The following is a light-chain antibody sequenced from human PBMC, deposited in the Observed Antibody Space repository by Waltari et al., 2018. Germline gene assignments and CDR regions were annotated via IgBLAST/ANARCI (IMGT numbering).Light chain of an antibody. J-gene: IGKJ2*01. CDR3: QQYNTWAGDT. CDR1: QSFTSN. CDR2: DAS. V-gene: IGKV3-15*01. Sequence: ETVMTQSPATLSVSPGERATLSCRSRQSFTSNLAWFQQKPGKPPRLLIYDASTRATGIPDRFSGSGSETEFTLTSSSLQAEDFAVYYGQQYNTWAGDTFGQGTKLKI.